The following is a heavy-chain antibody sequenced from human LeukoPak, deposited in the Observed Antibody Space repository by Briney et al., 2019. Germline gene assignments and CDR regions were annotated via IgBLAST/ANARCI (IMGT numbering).Heavy chain of an antibody. CDR3: ARGGPGYSSGWYVYFDY. V-gene: IGHV4-34*01. J-gene: IGHJ4*02. D-gene: IGHD6-19*01. Sequence: SETLSLTCAVYGGSFSGYYWSWIHQPPGKGLEWIGEINHSGSTNYNPSLKSRVTISVDTSKNQFSLKLSSVTAADTAVYYCARGGPGYSSGWYVYFDYWGQGTLVTVSS. CDR1: GGSFSGYY. CDR2: INHSGST.